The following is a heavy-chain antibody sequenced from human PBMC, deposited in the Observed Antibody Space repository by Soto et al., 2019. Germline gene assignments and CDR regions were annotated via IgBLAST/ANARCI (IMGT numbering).Heavy chain of an antibody. J-gene: IGHJ4*02. V-gene: IGHV1-8*01. Sequence: ASVKVSCKASGYTFTSYDINWVRQATGQGLEWMGWMNPNSGNTGYAQKFQGRVTMTRNTSISTAYMELSSLRSEDTAVYYCARVTAGGMVYYFDYWGQGTLVTVSS. CDR1: GYTFTSYD. CDR3: ARVTAGGMVYYFDY. D-gene: IGHD3-10*01. CDR2: MNPNSGNT.